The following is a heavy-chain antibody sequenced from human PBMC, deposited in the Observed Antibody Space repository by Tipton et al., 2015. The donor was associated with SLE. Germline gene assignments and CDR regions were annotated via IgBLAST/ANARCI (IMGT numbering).Heavy chain of an antibody. Sequence: LRLSCTVSGGSISSSSYYWSWIRQPPGKGLEWIGEINHSGSTNYNPSLKSRVTISVDTSKNQFSLKLSSVTAADTAVYYCARGNYASESYYRLYMDVWGKGTTVTVSS. CDR3: ARGNYASESYYRLYMDV. D-gene: IGHD3-10*01. J-gene: IGHJ6*03. CDR2: INHSGST. CDR1: GGSISSSSYY. V-gene: IGHV4-39*07.